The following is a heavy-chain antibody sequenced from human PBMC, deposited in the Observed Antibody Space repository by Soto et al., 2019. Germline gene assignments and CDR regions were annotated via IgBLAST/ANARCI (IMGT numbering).Heavy chain of an antibody. V-gene: IGHV3-30*18. CDR2: TSYDGSNK. CDR1: GFTFSSYG. CDR3: AKGSASSGWSPSSRTSYYYYGMDV. Sequence: QVQLVESGGGVVQPGRSLRLSCAASGFTFSSYGMHWVRQAPGKGLEWVAVTSYDGSNKYYADSVKGRFTISRDNSKHTVYLQMNSLRAEDTAVYYCAKGSASSGWSPSSRTSYYYYGMDVWGQGTTVTVSS. D-gene: IGHD6-19*01. J-gene: IGHJ6*02.